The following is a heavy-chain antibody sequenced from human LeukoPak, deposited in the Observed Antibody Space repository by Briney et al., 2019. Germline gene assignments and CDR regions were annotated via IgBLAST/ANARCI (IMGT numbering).Heavy chain of an antibody. D-gene: IGHD3-3*01. CDR1: GYTFTSYD. Sequence: ASVKVSCKASGYTFTSYDINWVRQATGQGLEWMGWMNPNSGNTGYAQKFQGRVTMTRNTSISTAYMELSSLRFEDTAVYYCARGLRRSLGVVINWGQGTLVTVSS. J-gene: IGHJ4*02. V-gene: IGHV1-8*01. CDR2: MNPNSGNT. CDR3: ARGLRRSLGVVIN.